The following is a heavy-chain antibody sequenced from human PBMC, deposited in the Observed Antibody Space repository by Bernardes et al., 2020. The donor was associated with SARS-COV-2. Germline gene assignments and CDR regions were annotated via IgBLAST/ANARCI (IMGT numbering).Heavy chain of an antibody. CDR1: GFNVSDNY. V-gene: IGHV3-66*01. D-gene: IGHD1-1*01. Sequence: VGSLRLSCAASGFNVSDNYMSWVRQAPGKGLEWVSVIYGGGDTYYADSVKGRFTISRDISKNTLYLQMNRLRAEDTAMYYCARRYNTNWAHDCWGQGTLVTVSP. CDR3: ARRYNTNWAHDC. CDR2: IYGGGDT. J-gene: IGHJ4*02.